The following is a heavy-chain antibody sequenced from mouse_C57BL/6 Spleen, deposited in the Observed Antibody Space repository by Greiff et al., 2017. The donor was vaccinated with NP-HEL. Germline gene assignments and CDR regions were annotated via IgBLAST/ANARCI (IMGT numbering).Heavy chain of an antibody. CDR2: IDPSDSYT. J-gene: IGHJ2*01. V-gene: IGHV1-50*01. D-gene: IGHD2-10*02. CDR3: ERYGNSIDY. CDR1: GYTFTSYW. Sequence: VQLQQPGAELVKPGASVKLSCKASGYTFTSYWMQWVKQRPGQGLEWIGEIDPSDSYTNYNQKFKGKATLTVDTSSSTAYMQLSSLTSEDSAVYYCERYGNSIDYWGQGTTLTVSS.